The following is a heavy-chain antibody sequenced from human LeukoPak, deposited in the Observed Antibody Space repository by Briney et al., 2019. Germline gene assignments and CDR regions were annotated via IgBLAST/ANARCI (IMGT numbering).Heavy chain of an antibody. V-gene: IGHV3-21*01. Sequence: GGSLRLSCAASGFTFSSYSMNWVRQAPRKGLEWVSSISSSSYIYYADSVKGRFTISRDNAKNSLYLQMNSLRAEDTAVYYCARVSGTSGPPTGFDPWGQGTLVTVSS. CDR2: ISSSSYI. CDR1: GFTFSSYS. CDR3: ARVSGTSGPPTGFDP. J-gene: IGHJ5*02. D-gene: IGHD2-2*01.